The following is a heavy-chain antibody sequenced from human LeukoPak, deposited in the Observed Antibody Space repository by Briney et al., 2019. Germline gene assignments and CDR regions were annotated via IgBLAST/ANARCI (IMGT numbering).Heavy chain of an antibody. V-gene: IGHV3-23*01. D-gene: IGHD5/OR15-5a*01. CDR3: ANHVSVQAAPRY. CDR2: ISGGGGST. Sequence: PGGSLRLSCAASGFTFSSYAMSWVRQAPGKGLEWVSAISGGGGSTYYADSVKGRFTISRDNSKNTLYLQMNSLRAEDTAVYYCANHVSVQAAPRYWGQGTLVTVSS. J-gene: IGHJ4*02. CDR1: GFTFSSYA.